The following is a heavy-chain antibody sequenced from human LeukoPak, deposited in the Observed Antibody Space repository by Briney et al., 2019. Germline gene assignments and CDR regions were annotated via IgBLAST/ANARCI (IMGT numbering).Heavy chain of an antibody. V-gene: IGHV3-74*01. Sequence: PGGSLRLSCAASGFSSYGLNWARQAPGKGLVWVSHINSDGSDTSYADSVKGRFTISRDNAKNTLYLQMNSLRAEDTAVYYCVRGRFGGYFDHWGQGSLVTVSS. CDR1: GFSSYG. CDR2: INSDGSDT. J-gene: IGHJ4*02. D-gene: IGHD2-15*01. CDR3: VRGRFGGYFDH.